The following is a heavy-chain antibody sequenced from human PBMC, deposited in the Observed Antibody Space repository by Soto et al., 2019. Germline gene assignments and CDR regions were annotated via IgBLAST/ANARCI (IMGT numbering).Heavy chain of an antibody. V-gene: IGHV3-23*01. Sequence: GGSLRLSCAASGFTFSSYAMSWVRQAPGKGLEWVSVISGSGGSTYYADSVKGRFTISRDNSKNTLYLQMNSLRAEDTAVYYCAKDPYSSSWARYFDYWGQGTLVTVSS. J-gene: IGHJ4*02. CDR1: GFTFSSYA. D-gene: IGHD6-13*01. CDR2: ISGSGGST. CDR3: AKDPYSSSWARYFDY.